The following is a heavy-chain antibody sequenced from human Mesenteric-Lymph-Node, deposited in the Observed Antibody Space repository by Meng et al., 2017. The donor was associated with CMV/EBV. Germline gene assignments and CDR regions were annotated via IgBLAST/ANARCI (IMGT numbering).Heavy chain of an antibody. CDR1: GFTVSSNY. J-gene: IGHJ3*02. D-gene: IGHD3-22*01. CDR3: ARESLSGYYGAFDI. V-gene: IGHV3-66*02. Sequence: GGSLRLSCAASGFTVSSNYMSWVRQAPGKGLEWVSAIYSGGSTYYADSVKGRFTISRDNSKNTLYLQMNSLRAEDTAVYYCARESLSGYYGAFDIWGQGTMVTVSS. CDR2: IYSGGST.